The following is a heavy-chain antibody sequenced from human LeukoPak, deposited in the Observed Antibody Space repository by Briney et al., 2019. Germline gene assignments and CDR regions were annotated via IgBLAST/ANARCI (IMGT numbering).Heavy chain of an antibody. Sequence: PSETLSLTCAVYGGSFSGYYWSWIRQPPGKGLEWIGEINHSGSTNYNPSLKSRVTISVDTSKNQFSLKLSSVTAADTAVYYCARFRPGCSGGSCYRGYNWFDPWGQGTLVTVSS. V-gene: IGHV4-34*01. CDR1: GGSFSGYY. CDR3: ARFRPGCSGGSCYRGYNWFDP. J-gene: IGHJ5*02. CDR2: INHSGST. D-gene: IGHD2-15*01.